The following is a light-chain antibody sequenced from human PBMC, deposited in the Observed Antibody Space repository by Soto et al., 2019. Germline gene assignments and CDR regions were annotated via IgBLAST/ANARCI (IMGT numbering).Light chain of an antibody. CDR2: EGT. V-gene: IGLV2-23*01. Sequence: QSALTQPASVSGSPGQSITISCTGTSSDVAIYDLVSWYQQHPGKAPKLVIYEGTKRPSGVSNRFSGSRSGNRASLTISGLPGEDEADYYCCSYAGTIPVLFGGGTKLTVL. CDR3: CSYAGTIPVL. J-gene: IGLJ2*01. CDR1: SSDVAIYDL.